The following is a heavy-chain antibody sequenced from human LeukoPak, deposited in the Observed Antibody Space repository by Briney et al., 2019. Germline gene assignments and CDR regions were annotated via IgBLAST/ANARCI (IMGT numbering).Heavy chain of an antibody. CDR1: GFTFSSYW. Sequence: PGGSLRLSCAASGFTFSSYWMHWVRQTPGKGLVWVSRINRDGSSTNYADSVEGRFTVSRDNAKNTLYLQMNSLRAEDTAVYYCAREGQFESYYDSSGYAIDYWGQGTLVTVSS. D-gene: IGHD3-22*01. CDR2: INRDGSST. CDR3: AREGQFESYYDSSGYAIDY. V-gene: IGHV3-74*01. J-gene: IGHJ4*02.